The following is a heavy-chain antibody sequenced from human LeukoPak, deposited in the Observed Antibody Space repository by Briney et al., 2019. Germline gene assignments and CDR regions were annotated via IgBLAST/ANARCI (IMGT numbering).Heavy chain of an antibody. CDR1: GFTFSNYG. Sequence: PGGSLRLSCAASGFTFSNYGMHWVRQAPGKGLEWVAVISYDGSNTYYADSVKGRFTISRDNSKNTLYLQMNSLRAEDTAIYYCAGSYSSPSDYWGQGTLVTVSS. D-gene: IGHD6-6*01. V-gene: IGHV3-30*03. J-gene: IGHJ4*02. CDR3: AGSYSSPSDY. CDR2: ISYDGSNT.